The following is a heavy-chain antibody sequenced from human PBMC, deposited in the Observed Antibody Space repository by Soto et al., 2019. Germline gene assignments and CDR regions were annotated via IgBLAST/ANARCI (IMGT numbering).Heavy chain of an antibody. CDR3: ARRHPRIASYHGHFDS. Sequence: QLQLQESGPGLVKPSETLSLTCTVSGGSISSSSYYWGWIRQPPGKGLEWIGNIYYSGSTYYNPSLKSRVTISVDTSKDQFSLKLSSVTAADTAVYYCARRHPRIASYHGHFDSWGPGTLVTVSS. V-gene: IGHV4-39*01. CDR2: IYYSGST. CDR1: GGSISSSSYY. J-gene: IGHJ4*02. D-gene: IGHD1-26*01.